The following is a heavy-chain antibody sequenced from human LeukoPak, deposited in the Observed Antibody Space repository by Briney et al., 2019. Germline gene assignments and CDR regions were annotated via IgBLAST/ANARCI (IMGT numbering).Heavy chain of an antibody. V-gene: IGHV1-8*01. CDR2: MNPNSGNT. CDR3: ARGRSSWYRSDWFDP. CDR1: GYTFNSYD. J-gene: IGHJ5*02. D-gene: IGHD6-13*01. Sequence: ASVKVSCKASGYTFNSYDINWVRQATGQGLEWMGWMNPNSGNTGYAQKFQGRVTMTRNTSISTAYMELSSLRSEDTAVYYCARGRSSWYRSDWFDPWGQGTLVTVSS.